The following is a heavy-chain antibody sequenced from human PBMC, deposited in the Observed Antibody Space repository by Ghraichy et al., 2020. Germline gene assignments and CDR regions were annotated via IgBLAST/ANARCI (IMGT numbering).Heavy chain of an antibody. D-gene: IGHD3-10*01. CDR3: AREGGVIYGSGNYYRGSFDY. J-gene: IGHJ4*02. V-gene: IGHV4-61*01. CDR1: GGSVSSGSYY. CDR2: IYYSGST. Sequence: SETLSLTCTVSGGSVSSGSYYWSWIRQPPGKGLEWIGSIYYSGSTNYNPSLKSRVTISVDTSKNQFSLKLSSVTAADTAVYYCAREGGVIYGSGNYYRGSFDYWGQGTLVTVSS.